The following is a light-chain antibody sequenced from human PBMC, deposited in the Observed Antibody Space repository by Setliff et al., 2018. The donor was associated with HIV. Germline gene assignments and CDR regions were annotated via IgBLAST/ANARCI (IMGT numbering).Light chain of an antibody. V-gene: IGLV2-23*02. CDR2: DVS. Sequence: SALTQPASVSGSPGQSITISCTGTNSDVGSYNLVSWYQQHPGKAPKLMIYDVSNRPSGVSSRFSGSKSGNAASLTISGPQAEDEADYYCCSYAGRDTLIFGGGTKVTVL. CDR3: CSYAGRDTLI. J-gene: IGLJ2*01. CDR1: NSDVGSYNL.